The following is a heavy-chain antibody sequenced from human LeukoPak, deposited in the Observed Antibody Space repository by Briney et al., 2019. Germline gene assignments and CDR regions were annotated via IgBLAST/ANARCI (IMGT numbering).Heavy chain of an antibody. CDR1: GGSISSYY. CDR3: ARQGVGYGEFDY. D-gene: IGHD5-12*01. Sequence: SQTLSLTCTVSGGSISSYYWSWIRQPPGKGLEWIGYINYSGSTNYNPSLKSRVTISVDTSKNQFSLKLSSVTAADTAVYYCARQGVGYGEFDYWGQGTLVTVSS. J-gene: IGHJ4*02. V-gene: IGHV4-59*08. CDR2: INYSGST.